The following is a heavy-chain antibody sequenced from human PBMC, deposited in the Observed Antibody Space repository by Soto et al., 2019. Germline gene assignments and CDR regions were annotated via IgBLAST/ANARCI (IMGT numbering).Heavy chain of an antibody. D-gene: IGHD6-13*01. CDR3: ARASSHAGRWYFDL. Sequence: GGSLRLSCAASGFTFSDHYMDWVRQAPGKGLEWIGRTRNKANGYTTQYAASVKGGFTISRDDSKNSLYLQMNSLKTEDTAVYYCARASSHAGRWYFDLWGRGTLVTVSS. V-gene: IGHV3-72*01. J-gene: IGHJ2*01. CDR2: TRNKANGYTT. CDR1: GFTFSDHY.